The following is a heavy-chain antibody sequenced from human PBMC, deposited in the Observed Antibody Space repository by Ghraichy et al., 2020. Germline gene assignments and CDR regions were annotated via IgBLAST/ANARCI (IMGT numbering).Heavy chain of an antibody. CDR3: AKAMVKGTDRLLDY. CDR2: NSGSGGST. V-gene: IGHV3-23*01. J-gene: IGHJ4*02. CDR1: GFTFSSYA. D-gene: IGHD5-18*01. Sequence: GGSLRLSCAASGFTFSSYAMSWVRQAPGKGLEWVSANSGSGGSTYYADSVKGRFTISRDNSKNTLYLQMNSLRAEDTAVYYCAKAMVKGTDRLLDYWGQGTLVTVSS.